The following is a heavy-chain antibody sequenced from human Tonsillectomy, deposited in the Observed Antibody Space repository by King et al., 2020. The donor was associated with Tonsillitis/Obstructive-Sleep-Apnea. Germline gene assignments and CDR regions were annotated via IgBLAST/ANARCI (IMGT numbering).Heavy chain of an antibody. D-gene: IGHD3-16*02. CDR1: GFTFSSYG. CDR2: ISYDGSNK. Sequence: VQLVESGGGVVQPGRSLRLSCAASGFTFSSYGMHWVRQAPGMGLEWVAVISYDGSNKYYADSVKGRFTISRDNSKNTLYLQMNSLRAEDTAVYYCLRLGELSTPDAGVDYWGQGTLVTVSS. J-gene: IGHJ4*02. V-gene: IGHV3-30*03. CDR3: LRLGELSTPDAGVDY.